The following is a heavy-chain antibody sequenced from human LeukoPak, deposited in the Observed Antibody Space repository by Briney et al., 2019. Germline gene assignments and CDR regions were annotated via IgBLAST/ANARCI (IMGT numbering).Heavy chain of an antibody. J-gene: IGHJ4*02. V-gene: IGHV5-51*01. Sequence: GESLKISCKGSGYSFTNYWIGWVRQMPGKGLEWMGIMYPSDSDTRYSPSFQGQVTISADKSISTAYLRWSSLKASDTAMYYCARLRPFNTAMFPEYFDSWGQGTLVTVSS. CDR3: ARLRPFNTAMFPEYFDS. D-gene: IGHD5-18*01. CDR1: GYSFTNYW. CDR2: MYPSDSDT.